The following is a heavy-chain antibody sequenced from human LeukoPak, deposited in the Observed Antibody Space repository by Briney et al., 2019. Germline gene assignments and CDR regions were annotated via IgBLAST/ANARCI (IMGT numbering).Heavy chain of an antibody. Sequence: SVKVSCKASGYTFSNYDITWVRQAPGQGLEWMGRISASNGDTNYAQSLQGRVTMTTDTSTSTVYMEVRSLRSDDTAMYYCARDPYHRLGPPLDLWGQGTLVTVSS. J-gene: IGHJ4*02. CDR3: ARDPYHRLGPPLDL. CDR2: ISASNGDT. CDR1: GYTFSNYD. D-gene: IGHD2-2*01. V-gene: IGHV1-18*01.